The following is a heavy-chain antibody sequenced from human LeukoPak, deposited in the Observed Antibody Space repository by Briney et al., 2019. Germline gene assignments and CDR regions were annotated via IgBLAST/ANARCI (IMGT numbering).Heavy chain of an antibody. V-gene: IGHV3-23*01. CDR1: GFTFTSYA. CDR3: ARDRSSGWYFYSDY. Sequence: TGGSLRLSCAASGFTFTSYAISWVRQAPGKGLEWVSSISSSGGSTYYADSVKGRFTISRDNSKNTVYLQMNSLRAEDTAVYYCARDRSSGWYFYSDYWGQGTLVTVSS. D-gene: IGHD6-19*01. J-gene: IGHJ4*02. CDR2: ISSSGGST.